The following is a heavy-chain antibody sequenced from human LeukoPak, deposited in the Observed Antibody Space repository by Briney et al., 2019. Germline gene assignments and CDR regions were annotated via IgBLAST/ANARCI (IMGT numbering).Heavy chain of an antibody. CDR3: AREPRIMITFGGVIVTGFDY. J-gene: IGHJ4*02. V-gene: IGHV1-46*01. CDR1: GYTFTSYY. CDR2: INPSGGST. D-gene: IGHD3-16*02. Sequence: ASVKVSCKASGYTFTSYYMHWVRQAPGQGLEWMGIINPSGGSTSYAQKFQGRVTMTRDTSTSTVYMELSSLRSEDTAVYYCAREPRIMITFGGVIVTGFDYWGQGTLVTVSS.